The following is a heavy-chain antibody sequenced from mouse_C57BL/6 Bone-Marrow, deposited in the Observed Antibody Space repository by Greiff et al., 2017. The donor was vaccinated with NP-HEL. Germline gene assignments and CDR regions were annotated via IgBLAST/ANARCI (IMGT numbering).Heavy chain of an antibody. CDR1: GFTFSSYA. J-gene: IGHJ4*01. CDR2: ISDGGSYT. D-gene: IGHD2-14*01. Sequence: EVNVVESGGGLVKPGGSLKLSCAASGFTFSSYAMSWVRQTPEKRLEWVATISDGGSYTYYPDSVKGRFTISRDNAKNNLYLQMSHLKSEDTAMYYCARGGGYYFYAMDYWGQGTSVTVSS. V-gene: IGHV5-4*03. CDR3: ARGGGYYFYAMDY.